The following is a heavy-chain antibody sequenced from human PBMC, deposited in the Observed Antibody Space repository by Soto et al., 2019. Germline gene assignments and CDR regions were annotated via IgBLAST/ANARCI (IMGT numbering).Heavy chain of an antibody. CDR1: GGSISSYY. CDR2: IYYSGST. CDR3: ARVGRTSCLRREGWFDP. V-gene: IGHV4-59*01. Sequence: SETLSLTCTVSGGSISSYYWSWIRQPPGKGLEWIGYIYYSGSTNYNPSLKSRVTISVDTSKNQFSLELSSVTAADTAVYYCARVGRTSCLRREGWFDPWGQGTLVTVSS. J-gene: IGHJ5*02. D-gene: IGHD2-2*01.